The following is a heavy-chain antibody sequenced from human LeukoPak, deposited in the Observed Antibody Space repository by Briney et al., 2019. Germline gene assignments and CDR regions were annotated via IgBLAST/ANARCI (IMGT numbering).Heavy chain of an antibody. J-gene: IGHJ6*03. CDR3: AKSIAARPDYYYYYMDV. Sequence: PSETLSLTCTVSGGSISSSSYYWGWIRQPPGKGLEWIGSIYYSGSTYYNPSLESRVTILVDTSKNQFSLKLSSVTAADTAVYYCAKSIAARPDYYYYYMDVWGQGTLVTVSS. CDR1: GGSISSSSYY. V-gene: IGHV4-39*07. CDR2: IYYSGST. D-gene: IGHD6-6*01.